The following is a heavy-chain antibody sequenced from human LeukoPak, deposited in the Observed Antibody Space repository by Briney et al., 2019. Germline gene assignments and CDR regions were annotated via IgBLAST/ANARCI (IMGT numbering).Heavy chain of an antibody. CDR1: GFTFSSYG. J-gene: IGHJ5*02. V-gene: IGHV3-23*01. Sequence: PGGSLRLSCAASGFTFSSYGMSWVRQAPGKGLEWVSAISGSGGSTYYADSVRGRFTISRDNSKNTLYLQMNSLRAEDTAVYYCAKDLVTAMVGFWFDPWGQGTLVTVSS. CDR2: ISGSGGST. D-gene: IGHD2-21*02. CDR3: AKDLVTAMVGFWFDP.